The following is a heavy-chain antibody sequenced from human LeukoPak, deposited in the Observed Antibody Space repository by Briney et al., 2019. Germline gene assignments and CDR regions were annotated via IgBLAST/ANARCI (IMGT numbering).Heavy chain of an antibody. V-gene: IGHV3-64D*06. CDR3: VADGRDGYNIYFHH. CDR2: ISGNGVTT. Sequence: GGSLRLSCSASGFTFSIYAMHWVRQAPGKGLQYVSVISGNGVTTSYADSVKGRFTVSRDNSKNTVYLQMSSLRAEDTAVYYCVADGRDGYNIYFHHWGQGTLVTVSS. J-gene: IGHJ1*01. CDR1: GFTFSIYA. D-gene: IGHD5-24*01.